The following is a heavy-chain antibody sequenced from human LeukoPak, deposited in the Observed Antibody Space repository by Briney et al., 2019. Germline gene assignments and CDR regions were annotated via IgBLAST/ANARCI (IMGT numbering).Heavy chain of an antibody. V-gene: IGHV4-39*01. Sequence: PSETLSLTCTVSGGSISSSSYYWGWIRQPPGKGLEWIGSIYYSGSTYYSPSLKSRVTISVDTSKNQFSLKLSSVTAADTAVYYCARHDGSSSGYYGMDVWGQGTTVTVSS. CDR3: ARHDGSSSGYYGMDV. CDR2: IYYSGST. D-gene: IGHD6-6*01. CDR1: GGSISSSSYY. J-gene: IGHJ6*02.